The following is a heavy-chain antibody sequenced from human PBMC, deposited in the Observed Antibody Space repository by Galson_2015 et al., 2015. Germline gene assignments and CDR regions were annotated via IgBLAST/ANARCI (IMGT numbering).Heavy chain of an antibody. D-gene: IGHD2-8*01. Sequence: SMRLSCAASGFTFDDYAMHWVRQAPGKGLEWVSLISGDGGSTYYADSVKGRFIISRDNSKNSLYVQMNSLRTEDTALYYCAKDTGRLYDLGGMDVWGQGTTVTVSS. CDR3: AKDTGRLYDLGGMDV. CDR2: ISGDGGST. J-gene: IGHJ6*02. V-gene: IGHV3-43*02. CDR1: GFTFDDYA.